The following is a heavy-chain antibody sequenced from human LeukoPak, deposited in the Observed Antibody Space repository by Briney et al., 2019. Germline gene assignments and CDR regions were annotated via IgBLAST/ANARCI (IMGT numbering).Heavy chain of an antibody. CDR3: ARGMITFGGVIANDY. V-gene: IGHV4-59*08. D-gene: IGHD3-16*02. CDR2: IYYSGST. J-gene: IGHJ4*02. CDR1: GGSISSYY. Sequence: SETLSLTCTVSGGSISSYYWSWIRQPPGKGLEWIGYIYYSGSTNYNPSLKSRVTISVDTSKNQFSLKLSSVTAADTAVYYCARGMITFGGVIANDYWGQGTLVTVSS.